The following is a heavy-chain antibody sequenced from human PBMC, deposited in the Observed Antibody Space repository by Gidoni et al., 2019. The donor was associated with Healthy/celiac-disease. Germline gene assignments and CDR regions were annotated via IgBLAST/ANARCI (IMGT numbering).Heavy chain of an antibody. J-gene: IGHJ1*01. CDR1: GFTFSIYG. V-gene: IGHV3-30*18. Sequence: QVQLVESGGGVVQPGRSLRLAFADSGFTFSIYGMHWGRQGPGKGLEWVAVISYDGSNKCYADSVKGRFTISRDNSKNTLYLKMNSLRAEDTAVYYCAKEGGYSYGYDTDSEYFQHWGQGTLVTVSS. D-gene: IGHD5-18*01. CDR3: AKEGGYSYGYDTDSEYFQH. CDR2: ISYDGSNK.